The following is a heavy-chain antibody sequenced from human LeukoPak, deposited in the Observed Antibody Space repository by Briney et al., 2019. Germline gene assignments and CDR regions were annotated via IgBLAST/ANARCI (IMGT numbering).Heavy chain of an antibody. CDR3: VVDFGDYTDF. D-gene: IGHD3-3*01. CDR2: IKTDGTYT. J-gene: IGHJ4*02. Sequence: GGSLRLSCAASGFTFSRYWMHWVRQAPGEGLEWVSRIKTDGTYTSNADSVKGRFTISRDNAKNTLYLQMNGLRVEDTAVYHCVVDFGDYTDFWGQGTLVTVSS. CDR1: GFTFSRYW. V-gene: IGHV3-74*01.